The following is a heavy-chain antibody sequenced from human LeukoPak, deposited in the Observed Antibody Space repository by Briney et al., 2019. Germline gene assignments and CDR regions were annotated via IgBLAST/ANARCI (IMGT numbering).Heavy chain of an antibody. J-gene: IGHJ4*02. CDR2: IYSGGDT. V-gene: IGHV3-53*01. CDR1: GFNVRSNY. D-gene: IGHD6-19*01. Sequence: PGGSLRLSGAAPGFNVRSNYRSWVRQVPGKGLEWVSVIYSGGDTYYADPVKGRFTVSRDNNKNTLFLQMNSLKAEDTAIYYCARQRKGSYSSACYAFHYWGQGTPVTVSS. CDR3: ARQRKGSYSSACYAFHY.